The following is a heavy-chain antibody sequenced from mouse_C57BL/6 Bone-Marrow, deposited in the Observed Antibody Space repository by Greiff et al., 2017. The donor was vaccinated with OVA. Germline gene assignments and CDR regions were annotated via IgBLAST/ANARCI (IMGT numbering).Heavy chain of an antibody. J-gene: IGHJ3*01. CDR3: ARPYWYGSSFFAY. CDR2: ILPGSGST. V-gene: IGHV1-9*01. Sequence: VQLQQSGAELMKPGASVKLSCKATGYTFTGYWIEWVKQRPGHGLEWIGEILPGSGSTNYNEKFKGKATFTADPSANTAYMQLRILTTEYSAIYYCARPYWYGSSFFAYWGQGTLVTVSA. CDR1: GYTFTGYW. D-gene: IGHD1-1*01.